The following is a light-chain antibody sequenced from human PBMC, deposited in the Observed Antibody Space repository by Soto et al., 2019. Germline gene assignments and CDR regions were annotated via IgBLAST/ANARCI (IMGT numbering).Light chain of an antibody. CDR3: QHYDSLPPT. J-gene: IGKJ3*01. V-gene: IGKV1-33*01. CDR1: QDIVNS. CDR2: AAS. Sequence: DIRMTQSPSSLSAFIGDRVTITCQASQDIVNSLNWYQQKPGKAPKLLIYAASSLETGVPSKFSGSGYGTDFSFTIFSLQPEDVATYYCQHYDSLPPTFGPGTKVDIK.